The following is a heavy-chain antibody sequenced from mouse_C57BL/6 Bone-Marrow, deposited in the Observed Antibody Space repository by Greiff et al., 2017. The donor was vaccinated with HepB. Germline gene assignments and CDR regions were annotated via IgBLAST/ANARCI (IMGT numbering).Heavy chain of an antibody. CDR2: IDPSDSYT. Sequence: QVQLQQPGAELVMPGASVKLSCKASGYTFTSYWMHWVKQRPGQGLEWIGEIDPSDSYTNYNQKFKGKSTLTVDKSSSTAYMQLSSLTSEDSAVYYCAFITTEGGFAYWGQGTLVTVSA. D-gene: IGHD1-1*01. CDR3: AFITTEGGFAY. V-gene: IGHV1-69*01. J-gene: IGHJ3*01. CDR1: GYTFTSYW.